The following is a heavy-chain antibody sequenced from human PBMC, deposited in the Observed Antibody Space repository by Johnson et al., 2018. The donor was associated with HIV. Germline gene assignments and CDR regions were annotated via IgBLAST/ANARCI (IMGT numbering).Heavy chain of an antibody. CDR1: GFTFSNAW. V-gene: IGHV3-15*01. Sequence: EVQLVESGGGFVQPGGSLTLSCAASGFTFSNAWMSWVRQVPGEGLEWVGRIKSSTDGGTTDYATPVQGRFTISRDDSKNTLYLQMNSLKTEDTAVYFCTTDQNYDYLRESYRHDTFDLWGQGTRVSVSS. J-gene: IGHJ3*01. D-gene: IGHD3-16*02. CDR3: TTDQNYDYLRESYRHDTFDL. CDR2: IKSSTDGGTT.